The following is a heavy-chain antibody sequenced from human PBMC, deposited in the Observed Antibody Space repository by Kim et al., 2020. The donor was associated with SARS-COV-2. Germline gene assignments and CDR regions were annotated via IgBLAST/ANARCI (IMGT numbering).Heavy chain of an antibody. CDR3: ARGDPGDIVVVPAAIQVVFPGERRMNKDGMDV. CDR2: INAGNGNT. J-gene: IGHJ6*02. CDR1: GYTFTSYA. D-gene: IGHD2-2*02. V-gene: IGHV1-3*01. Sequence: ASVKVSCKASGYTFTSYAMHWVRQAPGQRLEWMGWINAGNGNTKYSQKFQGRVTITRDTSASTAYMELSSLRSEDTAVYYCARGDPGDIVVVPAAIQVVFPGERRMNKDGMDVWGQGTTVTVSS.